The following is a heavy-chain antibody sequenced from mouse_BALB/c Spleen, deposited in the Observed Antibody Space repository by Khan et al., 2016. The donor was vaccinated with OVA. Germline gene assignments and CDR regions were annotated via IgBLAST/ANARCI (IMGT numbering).Heavy chain of an antibody. J-gene: IGHJ2*01. CDR1: GFTFSGFG. V-gene: IGHV5-17*02. Sequence: EVELVESGGGLVQPGGSRKLSCAASGFTFSGFGMHWVRQAPEKGLEWVAYISSGRKTTYYADTVKGRFNISRDNPKNTLFLQMNSLRSEDTAMYFCARTGYYYFDYWGQGTTLTVSS. CDR2: ISSGRKTT. CDR3: ARTGYYYFDY. D-gene: IGHD1-2*01.